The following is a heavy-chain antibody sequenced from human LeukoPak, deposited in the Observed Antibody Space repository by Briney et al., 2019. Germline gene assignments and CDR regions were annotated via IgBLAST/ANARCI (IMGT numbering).Heavy chain of an antibody. CDR2: INPNSGGT. V-gene: IGHV1-2*02. CDR3: ARQMVRGRPFDP. CDR1: GYTFSGYY. Sequence: ASVKVSCKASGYTFSGYYMHWVRQAPGQGLEWMGWINPNSGGTNYAQKFQGRVTMTRDTSIGTAYMELSRLRSDDTAVYYCARQMVRGRPFDPWGQGTLVTVSS. D-gene: IGHD3-10*01. J-gene: IGHJ5*02.